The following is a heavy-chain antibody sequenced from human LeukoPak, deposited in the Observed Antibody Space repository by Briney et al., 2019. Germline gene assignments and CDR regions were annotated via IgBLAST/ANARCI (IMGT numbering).Heavy chain of an antibody. CDR3: ARVLVVVVAADY. D-gene: IGHD2-15*01. J-gene: IGHJ4*02. CDR1: GGSISSGDYY. V-gene: IGHV4-30-4*08. CDR2: IYYSGST. Sequence: SETLSLTCTVSGGSISSGDYYWSWIRQPPGKGLEWIRYIYYSGSTYYNPSLKSRVTISVDTSKNQFSLKLSSVTAADTAVYYCARVLVVVVAADYWGQGTLVTVSS.